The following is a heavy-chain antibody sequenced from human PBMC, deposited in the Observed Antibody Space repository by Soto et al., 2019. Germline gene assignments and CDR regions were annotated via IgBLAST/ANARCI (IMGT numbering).Heavy chain of an antibody. Sequence: GGSLRLSCVGSGFTFSTYSINWVRQAPGKGLEWVSSISSRSDIYYADSVKGRFTISRDNSKNTLYLQMNSLRAEDTAVYYCAKDPRGSQPNWFAPWGQRTLVTVSS. CDR2: ISSRSDI. CDR3: AKDPRGSQPNWFAP. J-gene: IGHJ5*02. D-gene: IGHD6-25*01. V-gene: IGHV3-21*04. CDR1: GFTFSTYS.